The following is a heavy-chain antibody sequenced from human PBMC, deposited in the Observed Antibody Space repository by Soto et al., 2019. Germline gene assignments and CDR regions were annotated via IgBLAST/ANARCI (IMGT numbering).Heavy chain of an antibody. J-gene: IGHJ5*02. CDR1: GFTFNKYD. CDR3: AKDAVSGDGFWHPES. D-gene: IGHD2-21*02. V-gene: IGHV3-23*01. Sequence: QAGGSLRLSCAASGFTFNKYDMMWVRQAPGKGLEWVAGIFGSGGTYHSDSVKCRFISSKDNSLSALYLQMDFLRADDTAVYYCAKDAVSGDGFWHPESWGQGTRVTVSS. CDR2: IFGSGGT.